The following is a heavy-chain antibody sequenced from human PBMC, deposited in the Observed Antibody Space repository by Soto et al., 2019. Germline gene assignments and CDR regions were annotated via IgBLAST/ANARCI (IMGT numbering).Heavy chain of an antibody. D-gene: IGHD3-9*01. J-gene: IGHJ6*02. CDR3: EHKLRYLNAMDV. CDR1: GFSLTTGGVA. V-gene: IGHV2-5*01. Sequence: SGPTLVNPTQTLTLTCSFSGFSLTTGGVAVGWIRHPPGKALEWLALIYWNDDKRYSPSLKNRLTVTKNTSKNQVVLTLTNMDPVVTAAYYCEHKLRYLNAMDVWGQGTTVTVSS. CDR2: IYWNDDK.